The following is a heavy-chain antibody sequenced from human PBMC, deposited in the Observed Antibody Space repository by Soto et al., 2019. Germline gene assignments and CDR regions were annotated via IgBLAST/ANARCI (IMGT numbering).Heavy chain of an antibody. V-gene: IGHV5-51*01. CDR3: ARRQYQLTTAFDI. D-gene: IGHD2-2*01. Sequence: GESLKISCKGSGYSFSTYWIGWVRQMPGKGLEWMGIIYPGDSDTRQSPSFQGQVTISADKSINTAYLQWSSLKASDTAIYYCARRQYQLTTAFDIWGQGTMVTVSS. CDR1: GYSFSTYW. J-gene: IGHJ3*02. CDR2: IYPGDSDT.